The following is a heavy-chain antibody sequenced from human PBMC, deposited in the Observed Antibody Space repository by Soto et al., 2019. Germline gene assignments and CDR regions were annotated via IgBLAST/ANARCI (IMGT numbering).Heavy chain of an antibody. CDR2: ISSSGTTV. D-gene: IGHD1-26*01. CDR1: GFTLSDYY. V-gene: IGHV3-11*01. Sequence: QVQLVESGGSLVKPGGSLRLSCAASGFTLSDYYVNWVRQAPGKGLEWLSYISSSGTTVYYAGSVEGRFTISRDNAKNTLYLQMDRLTVEDTAVYYCARAELGASRFDYWGQGTLVTVSS. J-gene: IGHJ4*02. CDR3: ARAELGASRFDY.